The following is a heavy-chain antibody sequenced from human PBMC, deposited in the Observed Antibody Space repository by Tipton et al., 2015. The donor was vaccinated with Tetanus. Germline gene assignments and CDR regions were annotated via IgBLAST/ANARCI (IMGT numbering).Heavy chain of an antibody. CDR3: ARAGQRSTSWHYWFDP. V-gene: IGHV4-34*01. J-gene: IGHJ5*02. D-gene: IGHD2-2*01. CDR1: VGSFSGYY. CDR2: INHSGGT. Sequence: TLSLTCAVYVGSFSGYYWSWIRQPPGKGLERIGEINHSGGTNYNPSLKSRVTISIDTSKNQFSLKLNSVTAADTAVYYCARAGQRSTSWHYWFDPWGQGTLVTVSS.